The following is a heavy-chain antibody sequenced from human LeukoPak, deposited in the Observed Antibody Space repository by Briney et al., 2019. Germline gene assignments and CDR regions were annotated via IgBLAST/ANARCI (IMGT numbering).Heavy chain of an antibody. V-gene: IGHV1-2*02. D-gene: IGHD3-22*01. CDR2: INPNSGGT. CDR1: GYTFTGYY. J-gene: IGHJ4*02. CDR3: AIYRYYYDSSGYYYDSYFDY. Sequence: GASVKVSCKASGYTFTGYYMHWVRQAPGQGLEWMGWINPNSGGTNYAQKFQGRVTITRDTSISTAYMELSRLRSDDTAVYYCAIYRYYYDSSGYYYDSYFDYWGQGTLVTVSS.